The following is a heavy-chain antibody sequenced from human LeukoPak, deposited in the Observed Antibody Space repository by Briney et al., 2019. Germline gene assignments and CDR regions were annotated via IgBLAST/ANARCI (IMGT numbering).Heavy chain of an antibody. Sequence: PGGSLRLSCAASGFIVSSYYMSWVRQAPGKGLEWIGYIYYSGSTNYNASLTNRVTISVDTSKNQFSLELSSVTAADTAVYYCAREVGYCSGGSCYSYFDYWGQGTLVTVSS. CDR2: IYYSGST. CDR3: AREVGYCSGGSCYSYFDY. D-gene: IGHD2-15*01. V-gene: IGHV4-59*02. J-gene: IGHJ4*02. CDR1: GFIVSSYY.